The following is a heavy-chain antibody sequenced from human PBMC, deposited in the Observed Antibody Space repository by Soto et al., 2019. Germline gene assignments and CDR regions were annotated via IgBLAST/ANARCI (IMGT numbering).Heavy chain of an antibody. CDR2: IYTSGTT. J-gene: IGHJ4*02. CDR3: AREDYYDTGYYVV. D-gene: IGHD3-9*01. Sequence: ETLSLTCTVSVRSMSGYYWSWIRQPAGERLEWIGRIYTSGTTDFNPSLKGRVTMSVDTSKNQFSLKLTSVTAADTALYYCAREDYYDTGYYVVWGQGTQVTVSS. V-gene: IGHV4-4*07. CDR1: VRSMSGYY.